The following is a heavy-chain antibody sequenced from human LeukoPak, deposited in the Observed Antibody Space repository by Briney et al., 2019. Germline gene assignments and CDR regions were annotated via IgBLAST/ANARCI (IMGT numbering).Heavy chain of an antibody. D-gene: IGHD5-18*01. CDR3: AKGGYSAHYYHGMDV. Sequence: GGSLRLSCAASGFTFSSYAMSWVRQAPGKGLEWVSAISGSGGSTYYADSVKGRFTISRDNSKNTLYLQMNSLRAEDTAVYYCAKGGYSAHYYHGMDVWGQGTTVTVSS. CDR2: ISGSGGST. J-gene: IGHJ6*02. CDR1: GFTFSSYA. V-gene: IGHV3-23*01.